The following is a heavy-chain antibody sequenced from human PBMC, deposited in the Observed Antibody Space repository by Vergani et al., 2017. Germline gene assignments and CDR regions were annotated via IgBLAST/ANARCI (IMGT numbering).Heavy chain of an antibody. J-gene: IGHJ6*02. CDR3: AHPRDYYGSGSPLSV. D-gene: IGHD3-10*01. Sequence: QVQLVQSGAEVKKPGASVTVSCKASGYTFTGYYMHWVRQAPGQGLEWMGWINPNSGGTNYAQKFQGRVTMTRDTSISTAYMELSRLRSDDTAVYYCAHPRDYYGSGSPLSVGGQGTTVTVSS. CDR1: GYTFTGYY. CDR2: INPNSGGT. V-gene: IGHV1-2*02.